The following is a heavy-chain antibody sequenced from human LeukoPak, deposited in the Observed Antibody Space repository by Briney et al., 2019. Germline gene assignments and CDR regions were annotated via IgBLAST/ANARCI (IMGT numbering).Heavy chain of an antibody. Sequence: TSETLSLTCTVSGGSISSSSYYWGWIRQPPGKGLEWIGSIYYSGSTYYNPSLKSRVTISVDTSKNQFSLKLSSVTAADTAVYYCARHIGVVTPLDYWGQGTLVTVSS. CDR3: ARHIGVVTPLDY. CDR2: IYYSGST. D-gene: IGHD3-3*01. CDR1: GGSISSSSYY. J-gene: IGHJ4*02. V-gene: IGHV4-39*01.